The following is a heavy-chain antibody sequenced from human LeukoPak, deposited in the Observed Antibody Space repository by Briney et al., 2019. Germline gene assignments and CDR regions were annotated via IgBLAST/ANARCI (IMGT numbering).Heavy chain of an antibody. CDR2: RNEDGGEK. Sequence: GGTLRLSCVVSGFTFSSDSMSCLLRAPGKGLQWVANRNEDGGEKYYVDFVKGRFTISIDNAKNSLYLQMNSLTAEDTGVYYCARSTIIAYKDYWGQGTLVTVSS. CDR3: ARSTIIAYKDY. CDR1: GFTFSSDS. D-gene: IGHD2-21*01. J-gene: IGHJ4*02. V-gene: IGHV3-7*03.